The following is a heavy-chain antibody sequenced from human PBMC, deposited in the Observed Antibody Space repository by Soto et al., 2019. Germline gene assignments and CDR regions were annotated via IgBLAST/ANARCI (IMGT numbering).Heavy chain of an antibody. CDR3: APLFYDSSGYLFDY. CDR2: IVVGSGNT. D-gene: IGHD3-22*01. J-gene: IGHJ4*02. V-gene: IGHV1-58*01. CDR1: GFTFTSSA. Sequence: SVKVSCKASGFTFTSSAVHWVRQARGQRLEWIGWIVVGSGNTNYAQKFQERVTITRDMSTSTAYMELSSLRSEDTAVYYCAPLFYDSSGYLFDYWGQGTMVTVYS.